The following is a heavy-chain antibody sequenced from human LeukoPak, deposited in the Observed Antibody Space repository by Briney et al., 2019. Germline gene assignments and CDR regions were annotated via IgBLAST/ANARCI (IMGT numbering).Heavy chain of an antibody. V-gene: IGHV3-53*05. J-gene: IGHJ3*02. D-gene: IGHD4-17*01. Sequence: GGSLRLSCAVSGFTVSSNYMSWVRQAPGKGLEWVSVLYSGGNTYYADSVKGRFTISRDNSKNTLYLQMNSLRAEDTAVYYCARGPDYGDYLGAFDIWGQGTMVTVSS. CDR1: GFTVSSNY. CDR3: ARGPDYGDYLGAFDI. CDR2: LYSGGNT.